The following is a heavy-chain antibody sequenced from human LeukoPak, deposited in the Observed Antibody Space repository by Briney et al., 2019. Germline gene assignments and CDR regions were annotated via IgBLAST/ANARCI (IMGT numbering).Heavy chain of an antibody. J-gene: IGHJ6*03. CDR1: GFTFDDYA. V-gene: IGHV3-43D*04. Sequence: PGGSLRLSCAASGFTFDDYAMHWVRQAPGKGLEWVSLISWDGGSTYYADSVKGRFTISRDNSKNSLYLQMNSLRAEDTALYYCANDLYGELLPRDYYMDVWGKGTTVTVS. D-gene: IGHD3-10*01. CDR3: ANDLYGELLPRDYYMDV. CDR2: ISWDGGST.